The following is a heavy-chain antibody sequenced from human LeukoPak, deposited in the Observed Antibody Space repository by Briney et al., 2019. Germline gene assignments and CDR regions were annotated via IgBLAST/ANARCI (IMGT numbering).Heavy chain of an antibody. V-gene: IGHV1-18*04. CDR1: GYTFTGYY. CDR3: ARGPHEYVADL. CDR2: ISAYNGNT. D-gene: IGHD2/OR15-2a*01. Sequence: ASVKVSCKASGYTFTGYYMHWVRQAPGQGLEWMGWISAYNGNTNYAQKLQGRVTMTTDTSTSTAYMELRSLRSDDTAVYYCARGPHEYVADLWGQGTLVTVSS. J-gene: IGHJ5*02.